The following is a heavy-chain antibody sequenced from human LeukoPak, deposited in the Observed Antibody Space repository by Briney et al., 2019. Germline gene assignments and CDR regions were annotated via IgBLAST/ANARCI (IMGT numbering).Heavy chain of an antibody. J-gene: IGHJ4*02. CDR1: GGSISSYY. Sequence: SETLSLTCTVSGGSISSYYWSWIRQPPGKGLEWIGYVYYSGGTNCNPSLKSRVNISVDTSKNQFSFNLNSVTAADTAMYYCARSYGDYINFDYWGQGSMVTVSS. D-gene: IGHD2-21*01. CDR2: VYYSGGT. V-gene: IGHV4-59*01. CDR3: ARSYGDYINFDY.